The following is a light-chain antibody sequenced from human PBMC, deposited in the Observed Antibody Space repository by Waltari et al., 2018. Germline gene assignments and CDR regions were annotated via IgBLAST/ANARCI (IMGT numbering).Light chain of an antibody. V-gene: IGKV1-39*01. CDR3: QQSYGTPT. Sequence: DIQMTQSPSSLSASVGDRVTITCRAGQIISTYLHWYQQKPGKAPKPLIYGAYSLQNGVPSRFSGSGSGTDFTLTISSLQPEDFATYYCQQSYGTPTFGQGTKVENK. CDR1: QIISTY. CDR2: GAY. J-gene: IGKJ1*01.